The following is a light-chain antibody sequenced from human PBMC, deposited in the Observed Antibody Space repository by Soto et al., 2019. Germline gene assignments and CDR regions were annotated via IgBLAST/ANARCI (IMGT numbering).Light chain of an antibody. CDR1: HSVASTY. Sequence: EIVLTQSPATLSLSPGEGATLSCRASHSVASTYLAWYQQKPGLAPRLIIYGASNRASGTPDRFSGGGSGTDFTLTISRLEPKDFAVYYCQQYGSSSFTFGQGTKLEIK. CDR2: GAS. J-gene: IGKJ2*01. V-gene: IGKV3-20*01. CDR3: QQYGSSSFT.